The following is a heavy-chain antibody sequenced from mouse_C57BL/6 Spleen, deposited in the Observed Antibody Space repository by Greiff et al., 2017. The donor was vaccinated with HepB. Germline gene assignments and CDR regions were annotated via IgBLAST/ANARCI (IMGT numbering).Heavy chain of an antibody. CDR3: ARGELGRFAY. CDR1: GFTFSDYG. J-gene: IGHJ3*01. V-gene: IGHV5-17*01. CDR2: ISSGSSTI. D-gene: IGHD4-1*01. Sequence: DVKLVESGGGLVKPGGSLKLSCAASGFTFSDYGMHWVRQAPEKGLEWVAYISSGSSTIYYADTVKGRFTISRDNAKNTLFLQMTSLRSEDTAMYYCARGELGRFAYWGQGTLVTVSA.